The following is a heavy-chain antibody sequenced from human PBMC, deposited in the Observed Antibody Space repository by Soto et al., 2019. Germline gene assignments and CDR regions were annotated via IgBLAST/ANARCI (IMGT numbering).Heavy chain of an antibody. D-gene: IGHD3-16*01. CDR2: ISPYTGNT. CDR3: VMVDNYVTPTPQDV. J-gene: IGHJ6*02. V-gene: IGHV1-18*01. Sequence: QVQLVQSGDEVKKPGASVKVSCKASGYIFVNYGIAWERQAPGQGLEWMGWISPYTGNTHSATKVQGRLTMTTDTSTSTAHMDLGSLTSDDTAVYYCVMVDNYVTPTPQDVWGQGTTVTVSS. CDR1: GYIFVNYG.